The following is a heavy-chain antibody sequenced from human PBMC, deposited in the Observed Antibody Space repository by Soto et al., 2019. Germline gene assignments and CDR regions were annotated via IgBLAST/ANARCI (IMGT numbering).Heavy chain of an antibody. J-gene: IGHJ3*02. CDR2: MNPNSGNT. D-gene: IGHD4-17*01. Sequence: ASVKASCKASGYAFTSYDINSVRQATGQGLEWMGWMNPNSGNTDYAQKFQGRVTMTRNTSISTAYMELSSLRSEDPAGYYCAGGEKLRYDAFDIWGQGTMVTVSS. CDR1: GYAFTSYD. CDR3: AGGEKLRYDAFDI. V-gene: IGHV1-8*01.